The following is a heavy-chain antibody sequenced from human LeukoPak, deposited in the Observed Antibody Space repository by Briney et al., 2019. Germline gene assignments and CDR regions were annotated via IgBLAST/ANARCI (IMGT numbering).Heavy chain of an antibody. J-gene: IGHJ4*02. CDR2: ISDSGSTI. CDR1: GFSFSDYY. CDR3: VRDPWGSRGY. V-gene: IGHV3-11*01. D-gene: IGHD2-2*01. Sequence: PGGSLRLSCAASGFSFSDYYMSWIRQAPGKGPEWASHISDSGSTINYADSVKGRFTISRDNTKKSLFLQMNSLRAEDTAVYYCVRDPWGSRGYWGQGTLVTVSS.